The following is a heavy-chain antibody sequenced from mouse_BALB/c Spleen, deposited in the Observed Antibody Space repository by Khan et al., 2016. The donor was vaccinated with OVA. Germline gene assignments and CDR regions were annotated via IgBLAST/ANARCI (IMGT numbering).Heavy chain of an antibody. CDR1: GYTFTTFW. CDR2: INPSTGYT. J-gene: IGHJ3*01. D-gene: IGHD2-1*01. Sequence: QVQLQQSGAELAQPGASVKMSCKTSGYTFTTFWMHWVKQRPGQGLEWIGYINPSTGYTEYNQRFKDKATLTTDKSSSTAYIQLSRLTSDDSAVYYCLRRGLYGIFDDWGQGTLVTVSA. CDR3: LRRGLYGIFDD. V-gene: IGHV1-7*01.